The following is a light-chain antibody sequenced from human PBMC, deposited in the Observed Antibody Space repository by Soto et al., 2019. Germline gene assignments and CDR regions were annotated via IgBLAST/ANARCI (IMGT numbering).Light chain of an antibody. Sequence: QSALTQPASVSGSPGQSIAISCTGTSSDVGGYNYVSWYQQHPGKAPKLMIYEVSNRPSGVSNRFSGSKSGNTASLTISGLQAEDEADYYRSSYTSSSTSYVFGTGTKVT. V-gene: IGLV2-14*01. CDR2: EVS. CDR3: SSYTSSSTSYV. CDR1: SSDVGGYNY. J-gene: IGLJ1*01.